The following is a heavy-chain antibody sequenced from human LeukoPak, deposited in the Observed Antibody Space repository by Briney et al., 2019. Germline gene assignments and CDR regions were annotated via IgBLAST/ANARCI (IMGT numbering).Heavy chain of an antibody. Sequence: SETLSLTCTVSGGSISSTNHYCGWIRQPPGKGLEWIGSIFHSGTTSSYYNLSLKSRATISVDTSKNQVSLRMNSVTAADTAVYHCACRTVVAKNYYDTWGQGILVTVAS. D-gene: IGHD5-12*01. CDR3: ACRTVVAKNYYDT. CDR2: IFHSGTTSS. V-gene: IGHV4-39*01. J-gene: IGHJ4*02. CDR1: GGSISSTNHY.